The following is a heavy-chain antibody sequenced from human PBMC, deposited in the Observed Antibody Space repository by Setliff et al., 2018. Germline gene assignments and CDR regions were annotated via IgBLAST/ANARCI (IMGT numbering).Heavy chain of an antibody. V-gene: IGHV1-8*03. CDR2: MNPNSGNT. CDR1: GYTFTSYD. CDR3: ARGRRGNYDFWSGYSNWFDP. Sequence: ASVKVSCKASGYTFTSYDINWVRQATGQGLEWMGWMNPNSGNTGYAQKFQGRVTITRNTPISTAYMELSSLRSEDAAVYYCARGRRGNYDFWSGYSNWFDPWGQGTTVTVSS. J-gene: IGHJ5*01. D-gene: IGHD3-3*01.